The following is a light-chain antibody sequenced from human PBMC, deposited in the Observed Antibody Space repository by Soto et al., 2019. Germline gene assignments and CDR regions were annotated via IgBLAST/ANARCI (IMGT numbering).Light chain of an antibody. CDR3: QQYINWPYT. Sequence: EIVMTQSPATLSVSPGERATLSCRASQSVSRNLAWYQQKPGQAPRLLIHRASTRATGIPARFSGSGSGTEFTLTISSLQSEDFAVYFCQQYINWPYTFGQGTKLEIK. J-gene: IGKJ2*01. CDR1: QSVSRN. V-gene: IGKV3-15*01. CDR2: RAS.